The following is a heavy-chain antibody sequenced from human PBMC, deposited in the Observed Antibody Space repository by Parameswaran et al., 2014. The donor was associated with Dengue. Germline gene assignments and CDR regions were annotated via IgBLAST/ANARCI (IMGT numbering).Heavy chain of an antibody. J-gene: IGHJ4*02. D-gene: IGHD6-19*01. V-gene: IGHV3-21*01. Sequence: KWIRQPPGKGLEWVSFISSSSTYIDYADSVKGRFTISRDNAKNSLYLQMNSLRAEDTAVYYCARMMPWDDSTGWYSDYWGQGNPGHRLL. CDR3: ARMMPWDDSTGWYSDY. CDR2: ISSSSTYI.